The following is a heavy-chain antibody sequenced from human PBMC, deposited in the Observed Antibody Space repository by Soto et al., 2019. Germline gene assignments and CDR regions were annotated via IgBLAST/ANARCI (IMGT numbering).Heavy chain of an antibody. CDR3: ARDVAAGSYYFGH. Sequence: EVQVVQSGGGLIQPGGALKLSCAVSGFTVSWNYMNWVRQAPGKGLEWVSVVYTDGTTYYADSVKGRFTISSDNSKNTLFLQMNSLRAEDTAIYYCARDVAAGSYYFGHWGQGSLVTVSS. V-gene: IGHV3-53*01. CDR2: VYTDGTT. CDR1: GFTVSWNY. D-gene: IGHD5-12*01. J-gene: IGHJ4*02.